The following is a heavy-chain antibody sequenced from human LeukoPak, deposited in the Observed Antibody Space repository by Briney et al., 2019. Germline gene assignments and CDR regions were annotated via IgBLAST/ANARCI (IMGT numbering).Heavy chain of an antibody. CDR3: AREYYDSSGYYYHDAFDI. D-gene: IGHD3-22*01. J-gene: IGHJ3*02. Sequence: ASVKVSCKASGYTFTGYYMHWVRQAPGQGLEWMGRINPNSGGTNYAQKFQGRVTMTRDTSISTAYMELRRLRSDDTAVYYCAREYYDSSGYYYHDAFDIWGQGTMVTVSS. CDR1: GYTFTGYY. V-gene: IGHV1-2*06. CDR2: INPNSGGT.